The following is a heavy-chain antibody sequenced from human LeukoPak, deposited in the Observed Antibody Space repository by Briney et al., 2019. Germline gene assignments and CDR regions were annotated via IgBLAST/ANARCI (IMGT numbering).Heavy chain of an antibody. J-gene: IGHJ6*02. CDR1: GFTFSSYA. CDR3: AKDSPLIVVSSPTGYYYGMDV. Sequence: GGSLRLSCAASGFTFSSYAMSWVRQAPGKGLEWVSAISGSGGSTYYADSVKGRFTISRDNSKNTLYLRMNSLRAEDTAVYYCAKDSPLIVVSSPTGYYYGMDVWGQGTTVTVSS. D-gene: IGHD3-22*01. CDR2: ISGSGGST. V-gene: IGHV3-23*01.